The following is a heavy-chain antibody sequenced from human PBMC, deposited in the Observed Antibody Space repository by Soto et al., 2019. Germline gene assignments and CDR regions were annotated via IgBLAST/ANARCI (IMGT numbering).Heavy chain of an antibody. V-gene: IGHV4-59*12. CDR2: TSHTGTT. CDR3: ARGWDSGWQCYFEY. D-gene: IGHD6-19*01. CDR1: GVSISSDY. Sequence: SETLSLTCTVSGVSISSDYWTWIRQSPGKGLEWIAYTSHTGTTDYNPSLKSRVTISVDTSKNQFSLKLSSVTAADTAVYYCARGWDSGWQCYFEYWGQGTLVTVSS. J-gene: IGHJ4*02.